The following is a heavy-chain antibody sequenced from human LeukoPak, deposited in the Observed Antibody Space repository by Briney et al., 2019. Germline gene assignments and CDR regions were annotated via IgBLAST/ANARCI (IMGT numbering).Heavy chain of an antibody. D-gene: IGHD1-26*01. Sequence: PSQTLSLTCTVSGGSISSGSYYWSWIRQPAGKGLEWIGRIYTSGSTNYNPSLKSRVTISVDTSKNQFSLKLSSVTAADTAVYYCARVARDRVGATLLWSHFDYWGQGTLVTVSS. J-gene: IGHJ4*02. CDR2: IYTSGST. CDR3: ARVARDRVGATLLWSHFDY. CDR1: GGSISSGSYY. V-gene: IGHV4-61*02.